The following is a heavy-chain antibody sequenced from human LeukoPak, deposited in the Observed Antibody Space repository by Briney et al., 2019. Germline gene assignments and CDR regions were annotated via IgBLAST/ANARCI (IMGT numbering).Heavy chain of an antibody. CDR1: GLPFSTYE. D-gene: IGHD3-22*01. CDR3: VRDRYDSRGCAFDY. J-gene: IGHJ4*02. V-gene: IGHV3-48*03. Sequence: GGSLRLSCVASGLPFSTYEFNWVRQAPGMGLEWVSYISDRGDSRWYTDSVKGRFTISRDNAKNSVHLQMNSLRGEDTAVYYCVRDRYDSRGCAFDYWGQGALVTVSS. CDR2: ISDRGDSR.